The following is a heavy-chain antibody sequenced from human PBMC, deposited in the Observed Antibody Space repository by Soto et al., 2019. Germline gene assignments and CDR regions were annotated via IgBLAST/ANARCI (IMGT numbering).Heavy chain of an antibody. D-gene: IGHD1-26*01. CDR2: INHSGST. CDR3: ASPLYRGSYHY. J-gene: IGHJ4*02. V-gene: IGHV4-34*01. CDR1: GGSFSGYY. Sequence: QVQLQQWGAGLLKPSETLSLTCAVYGGSFSGYYWSWIRQPPGKGLEWIGEINHSGSTNYNPSLKRRVTISLDTSKNQFSLKLSSVTAADTALYYWASPLYRGSYHYWGRGTLVTVPS.